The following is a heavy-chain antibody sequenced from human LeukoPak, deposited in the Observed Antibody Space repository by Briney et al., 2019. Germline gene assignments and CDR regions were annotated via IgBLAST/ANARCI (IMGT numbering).Heavy chain of an antibody. V-gene: IGHV4-39*01. CDR2: IYYSGST. CDR1: GGSISSSSYY. J-gene: IGHJ4*02. CDR3: ARLYPYGALDY. D-gene: IGHD4/OR15-4a*01. Sequence: SETLSLTCTLSGGSISSSSYYWGWIRQPPGKGLEWIGSIYYSGSTYYNPSLKSRVTISVDTSKNQFSLKLSSVTAADTAVYYCARLYPYGALDYWGQGTLVTVSS.